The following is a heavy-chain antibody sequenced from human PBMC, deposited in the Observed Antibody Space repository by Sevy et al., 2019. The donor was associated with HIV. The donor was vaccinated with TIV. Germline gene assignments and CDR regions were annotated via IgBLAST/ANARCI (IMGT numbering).Heavy chain of an antibody. V-gene: IGHV3-23*01. J-gene: IGHJ3*01. CDR2: INGNGDST. CDR1: VFIFNNCA. CDR3: AKDYYDSGGYYFYPARPTAFDL. D-gene: IGHD3-22*01. Sequence: GGSLRLSCAGSVFIFNNCAMSWVRQVPGKGLEWVSGINGNGDSTNYADSAKGRFTISRDNSKSSLYLQMNSLRAEDTAVYYCAKDYYDSGGYYFYPARPTAFDLWGQGTMVTVSS.